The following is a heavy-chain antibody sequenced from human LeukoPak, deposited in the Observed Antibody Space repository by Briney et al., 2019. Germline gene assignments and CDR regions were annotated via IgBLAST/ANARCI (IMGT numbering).Heavy chain of an antibody. V-gene: IGHV1-69*06. Sequence: ASVKVSCKASGRTFSSYAINWVRQAPGQGLEWMGRIIPIFDTANYAQKFQGRVTITADKSTSTAYMELSSLRSEDTAVFYCAREEGISSWYRGTGSDWFDPWGQGTLVTVSS. CDR1: GRTFSSYA. J-gene: IGHJ5*02. CDR2: IIPIFDTA. D-gene: IGHD6-13*01. CDR3: AREEGISSWYRGTGSDWFDP.